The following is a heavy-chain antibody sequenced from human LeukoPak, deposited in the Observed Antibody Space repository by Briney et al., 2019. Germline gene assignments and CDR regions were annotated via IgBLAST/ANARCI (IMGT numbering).Heavy chain of an antibody. CDR1: GYTFTSYD. CDR3: AKAFYGSGSYYTLGFDY. V-gene: IGHV1-8*01. CDR2: MNPNSGNT. Sequence: ASVKVSCKASGYTFTSYDINWVRQATGQGLEWMGWMNPNSGNTGYAQKFQGRVTMTRNTSISTAYMELSSLRAEDTAVYYCAKAFYGSGSYYTLGFDYWGRGTLVTVSS. D-gene: IGHD3-10*01. J-gene: IGHJ4*02.